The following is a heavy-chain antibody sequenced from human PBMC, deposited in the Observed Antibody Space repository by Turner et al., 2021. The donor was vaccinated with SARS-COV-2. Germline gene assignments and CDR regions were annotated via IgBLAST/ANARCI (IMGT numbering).Heavy chain of an antibody. CDR2: IFSNDEK. CDR1: GFSLSNARMG. V-gene: IGHV2-26*01. CDR3: ARIFLYYYDSSDYSIGGAFDI. J-gene: IGHJ3*02. Sequence: QVTLKESGPVLVKPTETLTLTCTVSGFSLSNARMGVSWIRQPPGKALEWLAHIFSNDEKSYSTSLKSRLIISKDTSKSQVVLTMTNMDPVDTATYYCARIFLYYYDSSDYSIGGAFDIWGQGTMVTVSS. D-gene: IGHD3-22*01.